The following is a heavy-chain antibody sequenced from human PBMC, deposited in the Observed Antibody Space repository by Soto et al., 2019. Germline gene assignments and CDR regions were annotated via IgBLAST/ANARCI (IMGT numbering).Heavy chain of an antibody. V-gene: IGHV1-69*01. Sequence: QVQLVQSGAEVKKPGSSVKVSCKASGGTFSSYAISWVRQAPGQGLEWMGGIIPIFGTANYAQKFQGRVTINADESTSTAYMELSSLRSEDTAVYYCARGGEVVAQDLDAFDIWGQGTMVTVSS. D-gene: IGHD3-22*01. CDR2: IIPIFGTA. CDR3: ARGGEVVAQDLDAFDI. CDR1: GGTFSSYA. J-gene: IGHJ3*02.